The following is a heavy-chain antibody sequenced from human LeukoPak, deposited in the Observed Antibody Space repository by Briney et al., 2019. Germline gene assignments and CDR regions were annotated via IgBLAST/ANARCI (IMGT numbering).Heavy chain of an antibody. CDR1: GGSLSGYS. V-gene: IGHV4-34*01. J-gene: IGHJ4*02. CDR3: ARGRGGNYAGSLDS. D-gene: IGHD4-23*01. CDR2: INHSGAT. Sequence: PETLSLTCAVYGGSLSGYSWSWVRQPPGEGLEWIGEINHSGATNYNPSLKSRVTISVDTSKNQFSFKLRSVTAADTAVYYCARGRGGNYAGSLDSWGQGTLVTVSS.